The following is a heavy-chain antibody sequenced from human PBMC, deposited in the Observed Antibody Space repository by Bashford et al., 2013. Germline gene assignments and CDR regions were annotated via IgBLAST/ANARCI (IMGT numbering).Heavy chain of an antibody. CDR1: GASISSGGFS. D-gene: IGHD2-15*01. V-gene: IGHV4-30-2*01. CDR2: IYHTGST. Sequence: SETLSLTCVVSGASISSGGFSWSWIRQPPGKGLEWIGYIYHTGSTYYKPSLKNRVTISVDRSKNQFSLKLISVTSADTAVYYCARSYCNGDTCYPSFGHWGQGTLVTVSS. J-gene: IGHJ4*02. CDR3: ARSYCNGDTCYPSFGH.